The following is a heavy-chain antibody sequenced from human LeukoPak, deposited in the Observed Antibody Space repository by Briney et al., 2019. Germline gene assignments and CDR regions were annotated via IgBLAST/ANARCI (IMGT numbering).Heavy chain of an antibody. CDR2: IYYSGST. CDR3: ARIDYGDPRYYFDY. CDR1: GGSISSYY. J-gene: IGHJ4*02. D-gene: IGHD4-17*01. Sequence: SETLSLTCTVSGGSISSYYWSWIRQPPGKGLEWIGYIYYSGSTNYNPSLKSRVTISVDTSKSQFSLKLSSVTAADTAVYYCARIDYGDPRYYFDYWGQGTLVTVSS. V-gene: IGHV4-59*08.